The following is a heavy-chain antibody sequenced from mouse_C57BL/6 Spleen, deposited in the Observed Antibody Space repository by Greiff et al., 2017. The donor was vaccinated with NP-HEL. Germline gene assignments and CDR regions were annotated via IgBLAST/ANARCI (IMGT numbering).Heavy chain of an antibody. D-gene: IGHD1-1*01. CDR3: ARYYYGSIPWFAY. CDR2: IYPRSGNT. V-gene: IGHV1-81*01. Sequence: VQLVESGAELARPGASVKLSCKASGYTFTSYGISWVKQRTGQGLEWIGEIYPRSGNTYYNEKFKGKATLTADKSSSTAYMELRSLTSEDSAVYFCARYYYGSIPWFAYWGQGTLVTVSA. J-gene: IGHJ3*01. CDR1: GYTFTSYG.